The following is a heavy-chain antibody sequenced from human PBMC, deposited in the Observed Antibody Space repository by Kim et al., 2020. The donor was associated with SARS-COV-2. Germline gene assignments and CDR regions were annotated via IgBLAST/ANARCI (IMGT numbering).Heavy chain of an antibody. V-gene: IGHV3-48*03. D-gene: IGHD4-17*01. J-gene: IGHJ4*02. Sequence: GGSLRLSCAASGFTFGSYEMNWVRQAPGKGLEWVSYISTSGTTTDYADSVKGRFTISRDNAKNSLYLQMNSLRAEDTALYYCARYDDYSDFIDYWGQGTLVTVSS. CDR3: ARYDDYSDFIDY. CDR1: GFTFGSYE. CDR2: ISTSGTTT.